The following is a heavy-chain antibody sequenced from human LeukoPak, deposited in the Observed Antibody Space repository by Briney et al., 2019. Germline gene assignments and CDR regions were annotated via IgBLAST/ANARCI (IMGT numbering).Heavy chain of an antibody. D-gene: IGHD5-18*01. CDR2: ISGSGGST. Sequence: PGGSLRLSCAASGFTFSTYATSWVRQAPGKGLEWVSAISGSGGSTYYADSVKGRFTISRDISENTLYLQMNNLRGEDTAIYYCAKDAASGYSYGYINYWGQGTLVTVSS. V-gene: IGHV3-23*01. J-gene: IGHJ4*02. CDR3: AKDAASGYSYGYINY. CDR1: GFTFSTYA.